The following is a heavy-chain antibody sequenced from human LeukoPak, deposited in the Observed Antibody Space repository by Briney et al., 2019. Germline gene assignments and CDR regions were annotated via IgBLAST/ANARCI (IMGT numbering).Heavy chain of an antibody. CDR2: ISGSGGST. CDR1: GFTFSSYS. V-gene: IGHV3-23*01. J-gene: IGHJ4*02. Sequence: GGSLRLSCAASGFTFSSYSMNWVCQAPGKGLEWVSTISGSGGSTYYVDSVKGRFTISRDNSKNTVYLQMNSLRAEDTAVFYCAKGPYYYGSGSYPYYLDSWGQGTLVTVSS. CDR3: AKGPYYYGSGSYPYYLDS. D-gene: IGHD3-10*01.